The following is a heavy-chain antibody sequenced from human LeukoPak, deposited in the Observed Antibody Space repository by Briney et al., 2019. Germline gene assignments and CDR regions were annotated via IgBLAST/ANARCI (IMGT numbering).Heavy chain of an antibody. J-gene: IGHJ4*02. CDR2: IGISGTKT. D-gene: IGHD4-17*01. Sequence: GGSLRLSCAASGFDFSSHAMTWVRQAPGKGLEWVSAIGISGTKTYYGDSVKGRFLISRDNSKNTLYLQMNSLRVEDTAVYFCANEIRPNDYWGQGTLVTVAS. V-gene: IGHV3-23*01. CDR3: ANEIRPNDY. CDR1: GFDFSSHA.